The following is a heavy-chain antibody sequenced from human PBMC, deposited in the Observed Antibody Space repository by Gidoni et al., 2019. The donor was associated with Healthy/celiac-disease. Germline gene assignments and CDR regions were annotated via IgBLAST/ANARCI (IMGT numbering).Heavy chain of an antibody. CDR2: IDPSDSYT. J-gene: IGHJ4*02. V-gene: IGHV5-10-1*01. D-gene: IGHD3-10*01. Sequence: EVQLVQSGAEVKKPGESLRISCKGSGYSFTSYGISWVRQMPGKGLEWLGRIDPSDSYTNYSPSFQGHVTISAYKSISTAYLQWSSLKASDTSMYYCARHRSFISYGSVSPYNYWGQGTLVTVSS. CDR1: GYSFTSYG. CDR3: ARHRSFISYGSVSPYNY.